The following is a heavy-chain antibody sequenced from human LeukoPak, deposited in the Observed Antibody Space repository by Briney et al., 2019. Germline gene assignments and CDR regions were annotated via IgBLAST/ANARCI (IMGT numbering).Heavy chain of an antibody. CDR3: AKAGITGTTRSNWFDP. V-gene: IGHV3-23*01. D-gene: IGHD1-20*01. J-gene: IGHJ5*02. CDR1: GFTFSSYA. Sequence: PGGPLRLSCAASGFTFSSYAMSWVRQAPGKGLEWVSAISGSGGSTYYADSVKGRFTISRDNSKNTLYLQMNSLRAEDTAVYYCAKAGITGTTRSNWFDPWGQGTLVTVSS. CDR2: ISGSGGST.